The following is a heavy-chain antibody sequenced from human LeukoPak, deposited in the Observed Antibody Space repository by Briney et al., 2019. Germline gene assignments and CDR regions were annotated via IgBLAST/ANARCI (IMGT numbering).Heavy chain of an antibody. V-gene: IGHV3-30-3*01. J-gene: IGHJ3*02. CDR1: GFTLSSYI. Sequence: QSGGSLRLSCAASGFTLSSYIVHWVRQAPGKGLEWVALISYVGGNKYYADSVKGRFTFSRDNSKNTLYLQMNSLRIEDTAVYYCARAQPLSYSSSDSAFDIWGQGTMVTVSS. D-gene: IGHD6-13*01. CDR2: ISYVGGNK. CDR3: ARAQPLSYSSSDSAFDI.